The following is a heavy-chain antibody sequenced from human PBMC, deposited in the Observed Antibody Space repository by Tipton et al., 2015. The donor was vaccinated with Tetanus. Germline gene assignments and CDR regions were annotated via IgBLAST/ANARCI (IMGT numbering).Heavy chain of an antibody. V-gene: IGHV5-51*01. J-gene: IGHJ5*02. CDR3: ARHFGEMLYAPFRFDP. D-gene: IGHD3-3*01. CDR1: GYNFSHHS. Sequence: QLVQSGAEVRKPGESLKISCQASGYNFSHHSIGWVRQMAGKGLEWMGIIYPGDSDTRYSPSFQGQVTMSVDRSTATAYLQWGSLKASDTAIYYCARHFGEMLYAPFRFDPWGQGTLVTVSS. CDR2: IYPGDSDT.